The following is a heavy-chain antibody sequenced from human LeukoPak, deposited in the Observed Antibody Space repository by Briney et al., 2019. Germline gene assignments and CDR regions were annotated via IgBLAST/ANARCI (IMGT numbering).Heavy chain of an antibody. Sequence: SETLSLTCAVYGGSFSGYYWSWIRQPPGKGLEWIGEINHSGSTNYNPSLKSRVTISVDTSKNQFSLKLSSVTAADTAVYYCARRGGRYSGYDSARPLDYWGQGTLVTVSS. CDR1: GGSFSGYY. D-gene: IGHD5-12*01. V-gene: IGHV4-34*01. CDR2: INHSGST. CDR3: ARRGGRYSGYDSARPLDY. J-gene: IGHJ4*02.